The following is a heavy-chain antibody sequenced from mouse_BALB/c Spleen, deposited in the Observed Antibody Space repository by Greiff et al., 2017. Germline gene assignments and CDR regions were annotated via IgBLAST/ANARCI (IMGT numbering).Heavy chain of an antibody. CDR3: ASSPPYFDV. V-gene: IGHV3-6*02. CDR1: GYSITSGYY. Sequence: EVKLQESGPGLVKPSQSLSLTCSVTGYSITSGYYWNWIRQFPGNKLEWMGYISYDGSNNYNPSLKNRISITRDTSKNQFFLKLNSVTTEDTATYYCASSPPYFDVWGAGTTVTVSS. CDR2: ISYDGSN. J-gene: IGHJ1*01.